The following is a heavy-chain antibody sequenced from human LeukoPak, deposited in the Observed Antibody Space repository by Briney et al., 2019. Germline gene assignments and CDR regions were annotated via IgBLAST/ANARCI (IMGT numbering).Heavy chain of an antibody. V-gene: IGHV4-59*08. J-gene: IGHJ4*02. D-gene: IGHD1-26*01. CDR2: IHYSGST. CDR3: ARHIGRALVDY. CDR1: GGSISGRY. Sequence: SETLSLTCTVAGGSISGRYWNWIRQPPGKRLEWIGYIHYSGSTNYNPSLKSGVTISVDTSKNQFSLKLSSVTAADTAVYYCARHIGRALVDYWGQGTLVTVSS.